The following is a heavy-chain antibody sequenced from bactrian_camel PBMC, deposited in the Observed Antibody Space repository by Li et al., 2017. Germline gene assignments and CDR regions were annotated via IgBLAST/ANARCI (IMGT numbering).Heavy chain of an antibody. CDR1: GGSLSRDC. J-gene: IGHJ4*01. D-gene: IGHD1*01. CDR2: IVRDGRT. V-gene: IGHV3S53*01. CDR3: ATQPAAFNGGECYRFQDLAFNY. Sequence: HVQLVESGGGSVQAGGSLRLSCEASGGSLSRDCAGWFRQAPGQERVKVASIVRDGRTTYADSVKGRFTVSRDGAGKILYLQMNSLRPEDTAMYYCATQPAAFNGGECYRFQDLAFNYWGQGTQVTVS.